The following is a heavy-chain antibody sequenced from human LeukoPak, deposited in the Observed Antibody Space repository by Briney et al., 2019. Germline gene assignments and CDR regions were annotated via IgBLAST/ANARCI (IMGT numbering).Heavy chain of an antibody. CDR3: ASDKGASGWGLGY. CDR2: IYSRGST. J-gene: IGHJ4*02. D-gene: IGHD6-19*01. CDR1: GGSISSGNYY. V-gene: IGHV4-61*02. Sequence: SQTLSLTCTVSGGSISSGNYYLNWIRQPAGKGLEWIGRIYSRGSTNYNSSLKGRVTISLDTSKNQFSLKLTSVTAADTAVYYCASDKGASGWGLGYWGQGTLVTVSS.